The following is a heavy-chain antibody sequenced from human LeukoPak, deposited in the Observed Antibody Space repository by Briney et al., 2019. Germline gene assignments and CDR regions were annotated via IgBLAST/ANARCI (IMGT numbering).Heavy chain of an antibody. J-gene: IGHJ6*02. CDR1: GFTFSSYG. Sequence: GGSLRLSCAASGFTFSSYGMHWVRQAPGKGLEWVSVIYSGGSTYYADSVKGRFTISRDNSKNTLYLQMNSLRAEDTAVYYCARDQGYYGSGSFYGMDVWGQGTTVTVSS. CDR2: IYSGGST. V-gene: IGHV3-66*01. CDR3: ARDQGYYGSGSFYGMDV. D-gene: IGHD3-10*01.